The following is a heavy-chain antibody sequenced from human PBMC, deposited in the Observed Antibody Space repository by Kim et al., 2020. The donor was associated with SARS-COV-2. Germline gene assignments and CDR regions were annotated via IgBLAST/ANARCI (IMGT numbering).Heavy chain of an antibody. Sequence: SVKVSCKASGGTFSSYAISWVRQAPGQGLEWMGAIIPIFGTANYAQKFQGRVTITADESTSTAYMELSSLRSEDTAVYYCAIRQRLDSSGYYPFDYWGQGTLVTVSS. V-gene: IGHV1-69*13. D-gene: IGHD3-22*01. CDR3: AIRQRLDSSGYYPFDY. CDR1: GGTFSSYA. CDR2: IIPIFGTA. J-gene: IGHJ4*02.